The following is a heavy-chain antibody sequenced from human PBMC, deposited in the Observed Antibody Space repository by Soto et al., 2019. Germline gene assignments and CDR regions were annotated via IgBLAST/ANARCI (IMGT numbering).Heavy chain of an antibody. CDR3: ARGNHRQWLPRDFDY. Sequence: QVQLQESGPGLVKPSETLSLTCTVSGDSVSSKSYYWNWIRQPPGKEPEWIGYIYYTGSTNYNPSLKSRVTIAVDTSKNQFSLNLSSVTAADTAVYYCARGNHRQWLPRDFDYWGQGILVTVSS. CDR1: GDSVSSKSYY. D-gene: IGHD6-19*01. CDR2: IYYTGST. J-gene: IGHJ4*02. V-gene: IGHV4-61*01.